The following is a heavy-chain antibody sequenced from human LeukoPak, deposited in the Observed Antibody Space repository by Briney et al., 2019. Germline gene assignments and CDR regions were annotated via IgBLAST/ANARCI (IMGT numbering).Heavy chain of an antibody. Sequence: GGTLRLSCAASGFAFSTCGMSWVRQAPGKGLEWASSISIGSTYTYYADSVKGRFTISRDNAKNSLYLQMNSLRAEDTAVYYCVGSDTIGYTPREWDYWFFDLWGRGTLVTVSS. CDR1: GFAFSTCG. CDR3: VGSDTIGYTPREWDYWFFDL. V-gene: IGHV3-21*01. CDR2: ISIGSTYT. D-gene: IGHD3-16*02. J-gene: IGHJ2*01.